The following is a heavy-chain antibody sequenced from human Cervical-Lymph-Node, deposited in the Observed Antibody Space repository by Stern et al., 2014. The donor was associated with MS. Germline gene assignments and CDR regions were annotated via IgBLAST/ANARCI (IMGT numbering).Heavy chain of an antibody. Sequence: QVTLRESGPTLVKPTQTLTLTCTFSGFSLSTSGVGVGWIRQPPGKALEWLALIYWDDDERYSPSLQSRLTITKDTSKNQVVLTMTNVDPVDTATYYCACRRGIGWFDPWGQGTLVTVSS. CDR2: IYWDDDE. D-gene: IGHD6-13*01. J-gene: IGHJ5*02. V-gene: IGHV2-5*02. CDR1: GFSLSTSGVG. CDR3: ACRRGIGWFDP.